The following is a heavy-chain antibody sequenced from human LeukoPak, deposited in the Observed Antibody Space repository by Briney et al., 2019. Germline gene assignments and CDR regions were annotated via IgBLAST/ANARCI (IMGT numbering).Heavy chain of an antibody. CDR2: ISSSSSYI. CDR1: GFTFSSYG. D-gene: IGHD6-19*01. J-gene: IGHJ5*02. CDR3: ARDSLSARWHSSGWDNWFDP. V-gene: IGHV3-21*01. Sequence: GGTLRLSCAASGFTFSSYGMSWVRQAPGKGLEWVSSISSSSSYIYYADSVKGRFTISRDNAKNSLYLQMNSLRAEDTAVYYCARDSLSARWHSSGWDNWFDPWGQGTLVTVSS.